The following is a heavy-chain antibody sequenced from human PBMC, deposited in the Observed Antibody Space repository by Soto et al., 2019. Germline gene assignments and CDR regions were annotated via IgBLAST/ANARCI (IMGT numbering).Heavy chain of an antibody. CDR3: ARMYSSGSGWFHP. V-gene: IGHV4-31*03. CDR2: FYSSGSI. D-gene: IGHD6-19*01. J-gene: IGHJ5*02. CDR1: GYSITAGGYY. Sequence: PSETLSLTCFVSGYSITAGGYYWSWIRHHPGKGLEWIGSFYSSGSIIYNPSLRSRVSISGDTSSNQFSMSLTSVTAAGTARYYCARMYSSGSGWFHPWGQGTLVTV.